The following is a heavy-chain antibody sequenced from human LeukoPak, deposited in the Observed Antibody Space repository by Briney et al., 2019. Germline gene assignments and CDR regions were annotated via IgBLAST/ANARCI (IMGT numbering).Heavy chain of an antibody. D-gene: IGHD5-18*01. CDR1: GFTFSSYE. CDR2: ISSSGSTR. V-gene: IGHV3-48*03. Sequence: GRSLRLSCAASGFTFSSYEMNWVRQAPGKGLQWVSYISSSGSTRYYAESVKGRFTISRDNTRNSLYLQMNSLRAEDTALYYCARMNTVLVNGLNSYYYMDVWGKGTTVTISS. CDR3: ARMNTVLVNGLNSYYYMDV. J-gene: IGHJ6*03.